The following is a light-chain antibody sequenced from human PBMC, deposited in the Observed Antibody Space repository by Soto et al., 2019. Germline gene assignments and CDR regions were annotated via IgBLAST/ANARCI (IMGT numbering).Light chain of an antibody. CDR1: SSDVGAYNH. V-gene: IGLV2-14*01. Sequence: QSALTQPASVSGSPGQSITISCTGTSSDVGAYNHVSWYQHHPGRAPKLIIYEVNNRPSGVSNRFSGSKSGNTASLTISGLQAEDEADYYCNSFTSSITYDFGTGTKLTVL. CDR3: NSFTSSITYD. CDR2: EVN. J-gene: IGLJ1*01.